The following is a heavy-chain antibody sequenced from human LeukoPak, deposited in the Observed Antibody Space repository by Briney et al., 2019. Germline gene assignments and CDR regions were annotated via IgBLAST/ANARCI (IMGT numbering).Heavy chain of an antibody. CDR2: IYHSGST. J-gene: IGHJ3*02. Sequence: SETLSLTCAVSGYSVSSGYYWGWIRQPPGQGLGWIGSIYHSGSTYYNPSLKSRVTISVDTSKNQFSLKLCSVTAADTAVYYCARDDYGDPPGAFDIWGQGTMVTVSS. V-gene: IGHV4-38-2*02. D-gene: IGHD4-17*01. CDR1: GYSVSSGYY. CDR3: ARDDYGDPPGAFDI.